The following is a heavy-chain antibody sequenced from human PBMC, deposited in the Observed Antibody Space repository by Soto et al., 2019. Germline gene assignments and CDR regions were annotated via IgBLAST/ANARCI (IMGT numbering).Heavy chain of an antibody. CDR3: ASNDYDILPGYYGGWFDP. CDR1: GYTCTNFG. CDR2: ISAYNGNT. V-gene: IGHV1-18*04. J-gene: IGHJ5*02. Sequence: ASVKVSCRASGYTCTNFGISWVRQAPGQGLEWMGWISAYNGNTNYAQKLQGRVTMTTDTSTSTAYMELRSLRSDDTAVYYCASNDYDILPGYYGGWFDPWGQGTLVTVSS. D-gene: IGHD3-9*01.